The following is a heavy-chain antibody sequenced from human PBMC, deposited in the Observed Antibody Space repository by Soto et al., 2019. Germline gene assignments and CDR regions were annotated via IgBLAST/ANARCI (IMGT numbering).Heavy chain of an antibody. CDR1: GFTFSSYG. CDR3: ARLGHSSGAVYYFDY. CDR2: IWYDGSNK. Sequence: SLRLSCAASGFTFSSYGMHWVRQAPGKGLEWVAVIWYDGSNKYYADSVKGRFTISRDNSKNTLYLQMNSLRAEDTAVCYCARLGHSSGAVYYFDYWGQGTLVTVSS. D-gene: IGHD6-19*01. V-gene: IGHV3-33*01. J-gene: IGHJ4*02.